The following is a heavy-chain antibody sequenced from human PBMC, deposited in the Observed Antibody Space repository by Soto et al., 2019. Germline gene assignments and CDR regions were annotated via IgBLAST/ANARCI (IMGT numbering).Heavy chain of an antibody. CDR2: ISGSDGFT. CDR3: AKGISNYYYYCMDV. V-gene: IGHV3-23*01. J-gene: IGHJ6*03. CDR1: GFTFSSYA. Sequence: EVQVLESGGGLVQPGGSLRLSCAASGFTFSSYAMSWVRQAPGKGLEWVSAISGSDGFTYYADTVKGRFTISRDNSKNVLYLQMNSLRADDTAVYYCAKGISNYYYYCMDVWGKGTTVTVSS. D-gene: IGHD2-2*01.